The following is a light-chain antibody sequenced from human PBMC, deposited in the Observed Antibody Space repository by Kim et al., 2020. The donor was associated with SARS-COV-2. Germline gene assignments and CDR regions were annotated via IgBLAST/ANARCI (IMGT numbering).Light chain of an antibody. CDR2: QDT. Sequence: VSPAQTASVTCSGNNLADKYVCWYQQKPGQSPVLILYQDTKRPSGIPERFSGSNSGKTATLTISGTQAMDEADYYCQAWDSTTAVFGTGTKVTVL. V-gene: IGLV3-1*01. CDR3: QAWDSTTAV. CDR1: NLADKY. J-gene: IGLJ1*01.